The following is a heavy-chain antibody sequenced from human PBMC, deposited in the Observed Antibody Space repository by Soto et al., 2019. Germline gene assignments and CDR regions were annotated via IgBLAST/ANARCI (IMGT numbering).Heavy chain of an antibody. Sequence: SETLSLTCTVSGGSISSYYWSWIRQPPGKGLEWIGYIYYSGSTNYNPSLKSRVTISVDTSKNQFSLKLSSVTAADTAVYYCARPLVVSPKSFDISGQGTIRTVS. D-gene: IGHD3-9*01. V-gene: IGHV4-59*01. CDR3: ARPLVVSPKSFDI. J-gene: IGHJ3*02. CDR2: IYYSGST. CDR1: GGSISSYY.